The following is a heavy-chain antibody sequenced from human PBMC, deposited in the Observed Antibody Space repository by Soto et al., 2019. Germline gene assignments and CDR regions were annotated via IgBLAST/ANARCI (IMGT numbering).Heavy chain of an antibody. Sequence: PEETLSLTCTVSGGSISNSYWSWIRQPPGKGLEWIAYIYYSGSTNYNPSLKSRVTMSLDTSKNHFSLKLSSVTAADTAVYYCARHVVPAANYFDYWGQGTLVTVSS. CDR1: GGSISNSY. J-gene: IGHJ4*02. D-gene: IGHD2-2*01. CDR3: ARHVVPAANYFDY. CDR2: IYYSGST. V-gene: IGHV4-59*08.